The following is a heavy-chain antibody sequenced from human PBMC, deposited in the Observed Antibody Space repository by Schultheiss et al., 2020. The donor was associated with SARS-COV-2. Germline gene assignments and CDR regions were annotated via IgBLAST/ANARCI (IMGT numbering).Heavy chain of an antibody. Sequence: GESLKISCAASGFTFSSYAMSWVRQAPGKGLEWVSAISGSGGSTYYADSVKGRFTISRDNAKNSLYLQMNSLRAENTAVYYCARGPYQLLLRYDYYYGMDVWGQGTTVTVSS. V-gene: IGHV3-23*01. D-gene: IGHD2-2*01. J-gene: IGHJ6*02. CDR1: GFTFSSYA. CDR2: ISGSGGST. CDR3: ARGPYQLLLRYDYYYGMDV.